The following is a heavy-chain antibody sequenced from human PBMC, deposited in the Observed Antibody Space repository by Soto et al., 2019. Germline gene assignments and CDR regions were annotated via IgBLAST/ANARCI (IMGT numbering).Heavy chain of an antibody. CDR2: IYYSGST. D-gene: IGHD6-13*01. Sequence: PSETLSLTCTVSGGSISSGGYYWSWIRQHPGKGLEWIGYIYYSGSTYYNPSLKSRVTISVDTSKNQFSLKLSSVTAAGTAVYYCARKHIRAAALDYWGQGTLVTVSS. V-gene: IGHV4-31*03. J-gene: IGHJ4*02. CDR3: ARKHIRAAALDY. CDR1: GGSISSGGYY.